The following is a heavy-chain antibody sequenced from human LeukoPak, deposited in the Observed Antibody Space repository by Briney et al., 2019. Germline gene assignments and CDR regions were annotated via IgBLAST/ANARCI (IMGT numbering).Heavy chain of an antibody. Sequence: ASVTVSCTASGYTFTGYYMHWVRQAPGQGLAWMGWINPNSGGTNYAQKFQGRVTMTRNTSISTAYMELSRLRSDDTAVYYCARALYYGDFTYYYYGMDVWGQGTTVTVSS. J-gene: IGHJ6*02. D-gene: IGHD4-17*01. CDR1: GYTFTGYY. CDR3: ARALYYGDFTYYYYGMDV. V-gene: IGHV1-2*02. CDR2: INPNSGGT.